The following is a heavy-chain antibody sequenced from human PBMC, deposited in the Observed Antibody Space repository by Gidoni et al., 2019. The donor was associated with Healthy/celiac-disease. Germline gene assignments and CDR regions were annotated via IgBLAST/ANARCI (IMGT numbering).Heavy chain of an antibody. D-gene: IGHD6-19*01. V-gene: IGHV1-69*01. J-gene: IGHJ5*02. CDR3: ARVAGAGINWFDP. Sequence: QLVQSGAAVKKPGSSVHISCMASEHPFSSYAISWVRQAPGQGLGGMGGIIPTLGTANYEQKFQGRVTITADQSTSTAYMELSSLRYEDTAVYYCARVAGAGINWFDPWGQGTLVTVSS. CDR1: EHPFSSYA. CDR2: IIPTLGTA.